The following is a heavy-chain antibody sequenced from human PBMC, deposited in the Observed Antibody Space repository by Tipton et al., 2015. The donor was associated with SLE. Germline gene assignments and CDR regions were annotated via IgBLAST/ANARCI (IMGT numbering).Heavy chain of an antibody. CDR2: INHSGST. Sequence: TLSLTCAVYGGSFSGYYWSWIRQPPGKGLEWIGEINHSGSTHYNPSLKSRVTISLDTSKNQFSLRLSSVTAADSAVYYCARVRGTLDYWGHGTLVTVSS. J-gene: IGHJ4*01. V-gene: IGHV4-34*01. D-gene: IGHD1-1*01. CDR3: ARVRGTLDY. CDR1: GGSFSGYY.